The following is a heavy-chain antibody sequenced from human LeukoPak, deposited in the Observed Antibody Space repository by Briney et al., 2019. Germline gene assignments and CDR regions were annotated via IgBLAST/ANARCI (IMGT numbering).Heavy chain of an antibody. D-gene: IGHD3-9*01. CDR3: ARGAWYYDILTGYDYDAFDI. J-gene: IGHJ3*02. Sequence: SETLSLTCTVSGGSISSYYWSWIRQPAGKGLEWIGRIYTSGSTNYNPSLKSRVTMSVDTSKNQFSLKLSSVTAADTAVYYCARGAWYYDILTGYDYDAFDIWGQGTMVTVSS. V-gene: IGHV4-4*07. CDR2: IYTSGST. CDR1: GGSISSYY.